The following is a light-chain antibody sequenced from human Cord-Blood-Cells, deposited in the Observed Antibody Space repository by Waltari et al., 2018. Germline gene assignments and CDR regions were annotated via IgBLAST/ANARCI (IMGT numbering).Light chain of an antibody. J-gene: IGLJ2*01. Sequence: QSALTQPASVSGSTGQSITIPCTGTSSDVGRYNIVSWYQQHPGKAPKLMIYEVSKRPSGVSNRFSGSKSGNTASLTISGLQAEDEADYYCCSYAGSSTLVFGGGTKLTVL. CDR3: CSYAGSSTLV. CDR2: EVS. V-gene: IGLV2-23*02. CDR1: SSDVGRYNI.